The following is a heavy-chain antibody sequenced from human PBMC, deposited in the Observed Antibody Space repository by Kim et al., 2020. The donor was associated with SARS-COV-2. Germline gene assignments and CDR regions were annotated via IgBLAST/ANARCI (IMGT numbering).Heavy chain of an antibody. J-gene: IGHJ4*02. D-gene: IGHD1-26*01. V-gene: IGHV4-39*01. CDR3: ARISGRHYYFDY. Sequence: YYHPSLKSRVTISVDTSKNQFSLKLSSVTAADTAVYYCARISGRHYYFDYWGQGTLVTVSS.